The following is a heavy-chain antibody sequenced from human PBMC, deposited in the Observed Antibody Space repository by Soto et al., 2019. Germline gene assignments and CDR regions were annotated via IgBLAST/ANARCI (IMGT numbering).Heavy chain of an antibody. V-gene: IGHV1-69*06. CDR1: GGTFSSYA. D-gene: IGHD3-22*01. Sequence: AAVKVSCKSSGGTFSSYAISWVRQAPGQGLEWMGGIIPIFGTANYAQKFQGRVTITADKSTSTAYMELSSLRSEDTAVYYCATGDSRSLLDDWGQGTLVTVSS. CDR2: IIPIFGTA. CDR3: ATGDSRSLLDD. J-gene: IGHJ4*01.